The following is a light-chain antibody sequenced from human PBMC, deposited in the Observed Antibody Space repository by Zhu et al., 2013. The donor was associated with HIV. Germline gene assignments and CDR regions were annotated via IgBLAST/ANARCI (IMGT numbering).Light chain of an antibody. V-gene: IGKV1-16*01. CDR3: QQYLSYSPYT. CDR2: TAS. J-gene: IGKJ2*01. Sequence: DIQMTQSPSSLSASVGDRVTITCRASQDVSNYLAWFQKKPGKAPKSLIYTASNLQSGVPSRFSGSGSGTDFTLTINNLQPEDFATYYCQQYLSYSPYTFGQGTKVEI. CDR1: QDVSNY.